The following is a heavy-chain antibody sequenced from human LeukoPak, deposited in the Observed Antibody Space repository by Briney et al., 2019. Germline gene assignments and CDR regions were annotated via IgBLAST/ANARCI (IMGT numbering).Heavy chain of an antibody. CDR3: AKDRGLYVGIANNWFDP. D-gene: IGHD2-2*02. CDR2: IGGSAAST. Sequence: SGGSLRLSCAASGFTFRLYAMNWVRQAPGKGLEWVSGIGGSAASTFYADSVKGRFTISRDNSENTLYLQMNSLRAEDTAVYYCAKDRGLYVGIANNWFDPWGQGTLVTVSS. CDR1: GFTFRLYA. J-gene: IGHJ5*02. V-gene: IGHV3-23*01.